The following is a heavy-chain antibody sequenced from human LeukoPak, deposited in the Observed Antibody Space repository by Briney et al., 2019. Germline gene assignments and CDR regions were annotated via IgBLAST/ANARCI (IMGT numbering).Heavy chain of an antibody. J-gene: IGHJ4*02. CDR1: GYTFTSNY. V-gene: IGHV1-2*02. CDR2: IDPNNGAT. Sequence: ASVKVSCKALGYTFTSNYVLWVRQAPGQGLEWVGWIDPNNGATYYAQQFQGRVTMTRDTSITTAYMELDSLTSDDTAVYYCARDLKDDGFGAEGSLDFRGQGTLVTVSS. CDR3: ARDLKDDGFGAEGSLDF. D-gene: IGHD3-10*01.